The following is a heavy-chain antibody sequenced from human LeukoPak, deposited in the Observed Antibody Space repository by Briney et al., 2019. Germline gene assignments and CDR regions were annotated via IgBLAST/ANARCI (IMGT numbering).Heavy chain of an antibody. D-gene: IGHD4-17*01. CDR2: INHSGST. J-gene: IGHJ5*02. CDR3: ARGHDFGWFDP. V-gene: IGHV4-34*01. CDR1: GGSFSGYY. Sequence: PSEALSLTCAVYGGSFSGYYWSWIRQPPGKGLEWIGEINHSGSTNYNPSLKSRVTISVDTSKNQFSLKLSSVTAADTVVYYCARGHDFGWFDPWGQGTLVTVSS.